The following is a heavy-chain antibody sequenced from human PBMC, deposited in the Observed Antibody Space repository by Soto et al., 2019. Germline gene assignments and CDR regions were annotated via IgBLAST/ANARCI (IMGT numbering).Heavy chain of an antibody. J-gene: IGHJ4*02. V-gene: IGHV3-7*01. CDR3: ASGLGGVQGL. D-gene: IGHD3-16*01. CDR2: IKQDGSET. Sequence: EVQLVESGGGLVQPGGSLRLSCAASGFTFTNYWMSWVRQAPGQGLEWVANIKQDGSETYYVDSVRGRFTISRDNAKNSLYLEMHSLRDDDTALYYCASGLGGVQGLWGQGTLVAVSS. CDR1: GFTFTNYW.